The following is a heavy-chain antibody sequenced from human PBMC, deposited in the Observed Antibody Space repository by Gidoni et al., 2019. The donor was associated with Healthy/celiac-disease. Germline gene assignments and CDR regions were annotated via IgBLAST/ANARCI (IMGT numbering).Heavy chain of an antibody. CDR1: GGSISSYY. Sequence: QVQLQESGPGLVKPSETLSLTCTVSGGSISSYYWSWIRQPPGKGLEWIGYIYYSGSTNYNPSLKSRVTISVDTSKNQFSLKLSSVTAADTAVYYCARAWTTDYGDNWFDPWGQGTLVTVSS. CDR2: IYYSGST. CDR3: ARAWTTDYGDNWFDP. J-gene: IGHJ5*02. D-gene: IGHD4-17*01. V-gene: IGHV4-59*01.